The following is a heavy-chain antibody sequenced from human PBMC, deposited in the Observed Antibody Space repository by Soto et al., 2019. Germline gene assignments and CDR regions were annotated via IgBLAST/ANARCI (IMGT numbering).Heavy chain of an antibody. Sequence: QVQLQESGPGLVKPSQTLSLTCTVSGGSISSGGYYWSWIRQHPGKGLEWIGHIYDSGSAYYNPSLKSRVIISGDTSKNQFSLRLSSVTAADTAVYYCARDITTIRGVSYYYMDVWGKGTTVTVSS. J-gene: IGHJ6*03. CDR3: ARDITTIRGVSYYYMDV. D-gene: IGHD3-10*01. V-gene: IGHV4-31*03. CDR1: GGSISSGGYY. CDR2: IYDSGSA.